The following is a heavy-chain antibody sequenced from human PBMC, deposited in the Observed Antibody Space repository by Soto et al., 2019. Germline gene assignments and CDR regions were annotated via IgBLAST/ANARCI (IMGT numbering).Heavy chain of an antibody. Sequence: SETLSLTCTVSGGSTSSGGYYRSWIRQHPGKGLEWRGYIYYSGSTYYNPSLQSRVTISVDTSKNKLSLKLSYVTAEDTAVYYGARVDGIEGHDYWGQGTVVTVSS. CDR3: ARVDGIEGHDY. CDR2: IYYSGST. D-gene: IGHD1-26*01. V-gene: IGHV4-31*03. CDR1: GGSTSSGGYY. J-gene: IGHJ4*02.